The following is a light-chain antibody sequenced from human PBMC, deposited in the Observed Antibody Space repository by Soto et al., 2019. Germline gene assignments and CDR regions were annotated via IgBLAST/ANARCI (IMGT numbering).Light chain of an antibody. V-gene: IGKV3D-15*01. CDR2: GAS. CDR1: QRVSRK. Sequence: EIVMTQSPATLSVSPGESATLSCRASQRVSRKLVWYQQKPGQAPRHLIYGASTRATGIPERFSGSGSGTEFTLTIGSLQSEDFAVYYCQQYSNWHKTFGQGTKVEIK. CDR3: QQYSNWHKT. J-gene: IGKJ1*01.